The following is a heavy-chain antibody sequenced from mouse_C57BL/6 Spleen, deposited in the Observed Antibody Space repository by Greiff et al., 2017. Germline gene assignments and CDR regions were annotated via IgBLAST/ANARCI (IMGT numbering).Heavy chain of an antibody. CDR1: GYTFTSYW. J-gene: IGHJ3*01. CDR2: IYPSDSET. V-gene: IGHV1-61*01. D-gene: IGHD2-1*01. Sequence: QVHVKQPGAELVRPGSSVKLSCKASGYTFTSYWMDWVKQRPGQGLEWIGNIYPSDSETHYNQKFKDKATLTVDKSSSTAYMQLSSLTSEDSAVYYCARYYGNSLAWFAYWGQGTLVTVSA. CDR3: ARYYGNSLAWFAY.